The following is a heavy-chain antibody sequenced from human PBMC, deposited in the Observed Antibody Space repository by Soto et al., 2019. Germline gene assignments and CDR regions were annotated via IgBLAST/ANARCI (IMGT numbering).Heavy chain of an antibody. J-gene: IGHJ6*02. CDR3: ARDYPVPSGYCGGDCYPHYYYYYGMDV. CDR1: GYTFTSYG. CDR2: ISAYNGNT. D-gene: IGHD2-21*02. V-gene: IGHV1-18*01. Sequence: GASVKVSCKASGYTFTSYGISWVRQAPGQGLEWMGWISAYNGNTNYAQKLQGRVTMTTDTSTSTAYMELRSLRSDDTAVYYCARDYPVPSGYCGGDCYPHYYYYYGMDVWGQGTTVTVSS.